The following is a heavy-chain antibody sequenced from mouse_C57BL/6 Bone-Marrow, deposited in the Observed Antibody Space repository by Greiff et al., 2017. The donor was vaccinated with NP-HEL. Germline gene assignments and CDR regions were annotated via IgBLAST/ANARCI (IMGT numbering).Heavy chain of an antibody. CDR1: GFTFSDYG. D-gene: IGHD2-9*01. Sequence: EVQRVESGGGLVKPGGSLKLSCAASGFTFSDYGMHWVRQAPEKGLEWVAYISSGSSTIYYADTVKGRFTISRDNAKNTLFLQMTSLRSEDTAMYYCASAYYGWGGYYAMDYWGQGTSVTVSS. CDR2: ISSGSSTI. CDR3: ASAYYGWGGYYAMDY. V-gene: IGHV5-17*01. J-gene: IGHJ4*01.